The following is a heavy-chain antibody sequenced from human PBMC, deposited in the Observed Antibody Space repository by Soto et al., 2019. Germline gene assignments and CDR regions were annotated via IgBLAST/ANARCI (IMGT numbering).Heavy chain of an antibody. Sequence: SETLSLTCTVSSGSIGTYFWSWIRQPPGKGLEWIGYIYYSGTTNYNPSLKSRVTIFLDTSKNQFSLRLSSVTAADTAVYYCARGRGGTYDAFDIWGQGTLVTVS. CDR1: SGSIGTYF. J-gene: IGHJ3*02. CDR2: IYYSGTT. D-gene: IGHD1-26*01. CDR3: ARGRGGTYDAFDI. V-gene: IGHV4-59*01.